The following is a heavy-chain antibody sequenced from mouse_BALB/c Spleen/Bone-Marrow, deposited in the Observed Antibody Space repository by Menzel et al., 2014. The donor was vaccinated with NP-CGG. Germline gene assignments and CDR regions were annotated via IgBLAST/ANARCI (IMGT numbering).Heavy chain of an antibody. CDR1: GFNIKDTY. Sequence: EVHLQQSGAELVKPGALVKLSCTASGFNIKDTYMHWVKQRPEQGLEWIGRIDPASGNTKYDPKFQGKATITADTSSNTAYLQLSSLTSEDTAVYYCALYYDYDVGYWGQGTTLTVSS. CDR3: ALYYDYDVGY. CDR2: IDPASGNT. V-gene: IGHV14-3*02. J-gene: IGHJ2*01. D-gene: IGHD2-4*01.